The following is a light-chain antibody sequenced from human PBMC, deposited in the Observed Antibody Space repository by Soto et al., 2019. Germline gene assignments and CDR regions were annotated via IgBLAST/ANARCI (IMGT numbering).Light chain of an antibody. CDR3: QHHGSSIT. CDR2: GAS. V-gene: IGKV3-20*01. Sequence: EIVMTQSPGTLSLSPGERATLSCRASQSVSSRYLAWYQQKPGQAQRLLIYGASIRGSGIPERCSGSDSGTDFTITISILEAEVFAVYYCQHHGSSITFGPGTKVDIK. CDR1: QSVSSRY. J-gene: IGKJ3*01.